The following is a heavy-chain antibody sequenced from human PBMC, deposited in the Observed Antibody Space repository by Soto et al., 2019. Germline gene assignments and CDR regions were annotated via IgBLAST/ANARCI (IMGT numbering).Heavy chain of an antibody. CDR3: ASSSDSSSEIFVY. CDR2: INHSGST. Sequence: SETLSLTCAVYGGSFSGYYWSWIRQPPGKGLEWIGEINHSGSTNYNPSLKSRVTISVDTSKNQFSLKLSSVTAADTAVYYCASSSDSSSEIFVYWGQGTLVTVAS. D-gene: IGHD3-22*01. CDR1: GGSFSGYY. J-gene: IGHJ4*02. V-gene: IGHV4-34*01.